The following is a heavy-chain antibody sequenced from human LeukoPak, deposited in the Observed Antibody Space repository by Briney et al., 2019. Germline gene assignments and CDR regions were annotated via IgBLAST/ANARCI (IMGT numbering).Heavy chain of an antibody. Sequence: SETLSLTCTVSGGSISSYYWSWIRQPAGKGLEWIGRIYSSGSTNYNPSLKSRVAMSVDTSKNQFSLKLSSVTAADTAVYYCARESRRSYCNECWGQGTLVTVSS. CDR2: IYSSGST. J-gene: IGHJ4*02. CDR3: ARESRRSYCNEC. CDR1: GGSISSYY. V-gene: IGHV4-4*07. D-gene: IGHD2/OR15-2a*01.